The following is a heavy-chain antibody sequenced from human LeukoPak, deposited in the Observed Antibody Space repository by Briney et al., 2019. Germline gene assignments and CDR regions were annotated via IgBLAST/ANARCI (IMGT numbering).Heavy chain of an antibody. V-gene: IGHV1-69*06. CDR1: GGTFSSYA. CDR2: IIPIFGTA. Sequence: GASVEVSCKASGGTFSSYALSWVRQAPGQGLEWMGGIIPIFGTANYAQKFQGRVTFTADTSTSTAYMELSSLRSEDTAVYYCASNGYSSSWYQGWGQGTLVTVSS. CDR3: ASNGYSSSWYQG. D-gene: IGHD6-13*01. J-gene: IGHJ4*02.